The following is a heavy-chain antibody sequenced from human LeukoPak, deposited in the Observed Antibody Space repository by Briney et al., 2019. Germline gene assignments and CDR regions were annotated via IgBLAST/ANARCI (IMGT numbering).Heavy chain of an antibody. D-gene: IGHD3-22*01. J-gene: IGHJ3*02. CDR3: AREQRHYYDSSGYYFLDAFDI. CDR2: IYYSGST. V-gene: IGHV4-39*07. Sequence: SETLSLTCTVSDGSISSSSYYWGWIRQPPGNGLEWIGNIYYSGSTYYNPSLKSRVTISVDTSKNQFSLKLSSVTAADTAVYYCAREQRHYYDSSGYYFLDAFDIWGQGTMVTVSS. CDR1: DGSISSSSYY.